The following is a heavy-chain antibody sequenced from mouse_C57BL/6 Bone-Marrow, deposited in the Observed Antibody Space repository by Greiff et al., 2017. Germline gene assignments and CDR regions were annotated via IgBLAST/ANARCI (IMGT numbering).Heavy chain of an antibody. Sequence: QVQLQQPGAELVRPGTSVKLSCKASGYTFTSYWMHWVKQRPGQGLEWIGVIDPSDSYTSYNQKFKGKATLTVDTSSSTAYMQLSSLTSEDSAVYDCAREGYYGSSWDDWCRGSTLTVVS. D-gene: IGHD1-1*01. CDR3: AREGYYGSSWDD. V-gene: IGHV1-59*01. CDR1: GYTFTSYW. J-gene: IGHJ2*01. CDR2: IDPSDSYT.